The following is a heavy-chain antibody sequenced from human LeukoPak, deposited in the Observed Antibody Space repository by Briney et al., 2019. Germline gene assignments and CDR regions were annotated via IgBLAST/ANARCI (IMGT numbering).Heavy chain of an antibody. J-gene: IGHJ4*02. CDR2: IIPIFGTA. D-gene: IGHD3-22*01. CDR3: ARGTSRYYDSSGYLD. CDR1: GGTFSSYA. Sequence: SVKVSCKASGGTFSSYAISWVRQAPGQGLEWVGRIIPIFGTANYAQKFQGRVTITTDESTSTAYMELSSLRSEDTAVYYCARGTSRYYDSSGYLDWGQGTLVTVSS. V-gene: IGHV1-69*05.